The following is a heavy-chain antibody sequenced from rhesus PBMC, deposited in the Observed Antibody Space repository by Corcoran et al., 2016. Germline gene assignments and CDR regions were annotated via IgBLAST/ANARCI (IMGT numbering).Heavy chain of an antibody. CDR2: VDPEDGEA. Sequence: EVQLVQSGAEVKKPGASVKISCKASGYTFTDYYLHWVRQAPGKGLEWMGRVDPEDGEAIHAHKFQARVTITADTSTDTAYMELSSLRSEDTAVYYCATGSSWIYGLDSWGQGVVVTVSS. J-gene: IGHJ6*01. CDR1: GYTFTDYY. D-gene: IGHD6-13*01. CDR3: ATGSSWIYGLDS. V-gene: IGHV1-111*02.